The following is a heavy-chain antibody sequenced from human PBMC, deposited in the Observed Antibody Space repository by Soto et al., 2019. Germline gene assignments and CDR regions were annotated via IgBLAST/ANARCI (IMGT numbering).Heavy chain of an antibody. CDR2: IKQDGSEK. CDR1: GFTFSSYA. Sequence: EVQLLESGGGLVQPGGSLRLSCAASGFTFSSYAMSWVRQAPGKGLEWVANIKQDGSEKYYVDSVKGRFTISRDNAKNSLYLQMNSLRAEDTAVYYCARDSLYCSGGSCYDDYWGQGTLVTVSS. V-gene: IGHV3-7*03. J-gene: IGHJ4*02. CDR3: ARDSLYCSGGSCYDDY. D-gene: IGHD2-15*01.